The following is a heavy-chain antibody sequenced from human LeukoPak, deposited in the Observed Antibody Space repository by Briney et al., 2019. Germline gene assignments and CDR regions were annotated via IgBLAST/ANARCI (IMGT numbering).Heavy chain of an antibody. CDR3: VKDRPTWPVDY. CDR1: GFTFSSYA. CDR2: ISYDGSNK. V-gene: IGHV3-30-3*01. D-gene: IGHD5-12*01. Sequence: PGRSLRLSCAASGFTFSSYAMHWVRQAPGKGLEWVAVISYDGSNKYYADSVKGRFTISRDNSKNTLYLQMNSLRVEDTAIYYCVKDRPTWPVDYWGLGTQVTVSS. J-gene: IGHJ4*02.